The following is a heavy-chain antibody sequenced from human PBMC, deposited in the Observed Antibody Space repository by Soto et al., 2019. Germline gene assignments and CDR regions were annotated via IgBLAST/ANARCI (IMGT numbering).Heavy chain of an antibody. CDR3: AKDRGTGSYAANYYYYGMDV. Sequence: EEQLVEAGGGLVQPGRSLRLSCAASGFTFDDYAMHWVRQAPGKGLEWGSGINWNSGNIGYADSVQGRFTISRDNAKTSLYLQMNSLRAEDTALYYCAKDRGTGSYAANYYYYGMDVWGQGTTVTVSS. J-gene: IGHJ6*02. CDR1: GFTFDDYA. V-gene: IGHV3-9*01. CDR2: INWNSGNI. D-gene: IGHD3-10*01.